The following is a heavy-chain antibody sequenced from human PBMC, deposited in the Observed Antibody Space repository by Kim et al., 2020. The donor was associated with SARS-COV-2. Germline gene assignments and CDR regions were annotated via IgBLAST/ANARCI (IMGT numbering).Heavy chain of an antibody. CDR1: GGSISSYY. J-gene: IGHJ4*02. Sequence: SETLSLTCTVSGGSISSYYWSWIRQPPGKGLEWIGYIYYSGSTNYNPSLKSRVTISVDTSKNQFSLKLSSVTAADTAVYYCAREGIAAAGTIDYWGQGTLVTVSS. D-gene: IGHD6-13*01. CDR2: IYYSGST. CDR3: AREGIAAAGTIDY. V-gene: IGHV4-59*13.